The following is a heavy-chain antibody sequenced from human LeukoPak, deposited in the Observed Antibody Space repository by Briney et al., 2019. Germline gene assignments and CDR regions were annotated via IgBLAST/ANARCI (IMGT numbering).Heavy chain of an antibody. D-gene: IGHD6-19*01. J-gene: IGHJ4*02. CDR3: ARDQRQWLTPTGEFEY. Sequence: ASVKVSCKASGYTFTTYGLSWVRQAPGQGLEWMGWISPYTGNTNYAQKFQGRVTMTTDTSTSTAYMELRSLRSDDTAVYYCARDQRQWLTPTGEFEYWGQGALVTVSS. V-gene: IGHV1-18*01. CDR2: ISPYTGNT. CDR1: GYTFTTYG.